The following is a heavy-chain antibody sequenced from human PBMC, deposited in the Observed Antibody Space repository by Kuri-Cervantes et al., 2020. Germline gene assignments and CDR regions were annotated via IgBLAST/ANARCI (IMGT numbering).Heavy chain of an antibody. J-gene: IGHJ4*02. CDR1: GFTFSSYG. V-gene: IGHV3-33*01. CDR2: IWYDGSNK. CDR3: AREPSGSNAGAVDY. D-gene: IGHD4-23*01. Sequence: LSLTCAASGFTFSSYGMHWVRQAPGKGLEWVAVIWYDGSNKYYADSVKGRFTISRDNSKNTLYLQMNSLRAEDTAVYYCAREPSGSNAGAVDYWGQGTLVTVSS.